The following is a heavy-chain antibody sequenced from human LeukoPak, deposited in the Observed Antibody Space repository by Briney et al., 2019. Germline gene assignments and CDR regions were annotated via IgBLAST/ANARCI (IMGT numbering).Heavy chain of an antibody. CDR1: GYTFTNYG. Sequence: GASVKVSCKASGYTFTNYGISWVRQAPGQGLEWMGWISAYNGNTNYAQNFQDRFTMTTDTSTSTAYMELRSLRSDDTAMYYCARDVSWGSAYDGSGYTLHWLDYWGQGTLVTVSP. J-gene: IGHJ4*02. D-gene: IGHD3-22*01. CDR3: ARDVSWGSAYDGSGYTLHWLDY. CDR2: ISAYNGNT. V-gene: IGHV1-18*01.